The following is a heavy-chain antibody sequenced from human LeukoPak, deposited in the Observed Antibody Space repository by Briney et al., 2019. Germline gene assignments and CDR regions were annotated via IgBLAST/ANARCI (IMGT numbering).Heavy chain of an antibody. J-gene: IGHJ3*02. CDR2: INPNSGGT. V-gene: IGHV1-2*02. CDR3: ARNIWFGESADAFDI. Sequence: ASVKVSCKASGYTFTGYYMHWVRQAPGQGLEWMGWINPNSGGTNYAQKFQGRVTMTRDKSIRAAYMELSRLTSDDTAVYYCARNIWFGESADAFDIWGQGTMVTVSS. CDR1: GYTFTGYY. D-gene: IGHD3-10*01.